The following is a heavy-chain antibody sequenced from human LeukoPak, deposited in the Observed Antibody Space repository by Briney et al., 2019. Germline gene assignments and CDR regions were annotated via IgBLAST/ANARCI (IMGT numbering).Heavy chain of an antibody. D-gene: IGHD5-12*01. CDR3: ARQRGGYSGYDFDY. J-gene: IGHJ4*02. Sequence: SETLSLTCTVSGGSISSSSYYWGWIRQPPGKGLEWIGSIYYSGSTYYNPSLKSRVTISVDTSKNQFSLKLSSVTAADTAVYYCARQRGGYSGYDFDYWGQGTLVTVSS. V-gene: IGHV4-39*01. CDR2: IYYSGST. CDR1: GGSISSSSYY.